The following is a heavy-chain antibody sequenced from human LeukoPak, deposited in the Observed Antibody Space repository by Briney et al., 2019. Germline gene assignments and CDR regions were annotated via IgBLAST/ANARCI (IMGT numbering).Heavy chain of an antibody. CDR2: ISSSGSSI. CDR1: GFTFSDYY. J-gene: IGHJ5*02. V-gene: IGHV3-11*04. CDR3: ARDLGQYYDTSDNWFDP. D-gene: IGHD3-22*01. Sequence: GGSLRLSCAASGFTFSDYYMSWIRQAPGKGLEWVSYISSSGSSIYYADSVKGRFTISRDTAKNSLYLQMNSLRAEDTAVYYCARDLGQYYDTSDNWFDPWGQGTLVTVSS.